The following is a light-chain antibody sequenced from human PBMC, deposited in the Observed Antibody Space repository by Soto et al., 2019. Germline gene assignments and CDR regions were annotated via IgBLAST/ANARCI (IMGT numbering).Light chain of an antibody. CDR2: DVT. CDR3: SSYTSIDTVI. Sequence: QSVLTQPASVSGSPGQSITISCTGTSSDVGAYNYVCWYQHHAGKVPKLIIYDVTDRPSGVSNRFSGSKSGNTASLTISGLQAEDEADYYCSSYTSIDTVIFGGGTKVTVL. V-gene: IGLV2-14*03. CDR1: SSDVGAYNY. J-gene: IGLJ2*01.